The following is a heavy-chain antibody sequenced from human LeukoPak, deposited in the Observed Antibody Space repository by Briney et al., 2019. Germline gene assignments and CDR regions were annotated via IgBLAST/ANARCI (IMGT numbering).Heavy chain of an antibody. CDR2: INPQSGET. J-gene: IGHJ6*03. V-gene: IGHV1-2*02. Sequence: ASVKVSCKASGYIFTAYYMHWVRQAPGQGLDWMGWINPQSGETKFAQKFRGRVTMTRDTSISTVYMELTSLRSDDTAVYFCARDGDYLPLSARYYMDVWGTGTTLIISS. D-gene: IGHD4-11*01. CDR1: GYIFTAYY. CDR3: ARDGDYLPLSARYYMDV.